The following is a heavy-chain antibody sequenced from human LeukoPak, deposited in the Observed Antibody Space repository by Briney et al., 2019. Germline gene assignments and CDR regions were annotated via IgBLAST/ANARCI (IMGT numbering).Heavy chain of an antibody. V-gene: IGHV3-11*06. CDR3: ARVYYDSSGYYYAVDI. Sequence: GGSLRLSCAASGLTFSDYYMSWIRQAPGKGLEWVSYITSSSSYTNYADSVKGRFIVSRDNAKNSLYLQLNSLRDEDTAVYYCARVYYDSSGYYYAVDIWGQGTMVTVSS. J-gene: IGHJ3*02. CDR1: GLTFSDYY. CDR2: ITSSSSYT. D-gene: IGHD3-22*01.